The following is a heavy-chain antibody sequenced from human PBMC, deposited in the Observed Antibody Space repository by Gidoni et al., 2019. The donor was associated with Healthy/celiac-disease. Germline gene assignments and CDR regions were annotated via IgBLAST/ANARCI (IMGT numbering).Heavy chain of an antibody. Sequence: EVQLLAYGGGLVHPGGSLRLACAASVFTFSSNGISWVRQAQGKGLECVSAISGSGGSTYYADSVKGRFTISRDNSKNTLYLQMNSLRAEDTAVYYCAKDPEWLAYYFDYWGQGTLVTVSS. CDR3: AKDPEWLAYYFDY. J-gene: IGHJ4*02. D-gene: IGHD6-19*01. CDR2: ISGSGGST. CDR1: VFTFSSNG. V-gene: IGHV3-23*01.